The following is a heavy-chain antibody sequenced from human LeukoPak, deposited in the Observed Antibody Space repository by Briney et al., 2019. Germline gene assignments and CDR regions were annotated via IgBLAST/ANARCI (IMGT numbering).Heavy chain of an antibody. V-gene: IGHV4-61*01. Sequence: SETLSLTCTVSGGSVSSGSYFWSWIRQPPGKGLEWIGYIYYSGSTNYNPSLKSRVTISVDTSKNQFSLKLSSVTAADTAVYYCARDTKYYDFWSGYRYYYYYGMDVWGQGTTVTVSS. J-gene: IGHJ6*02. CDR3: ARDTKYYDFWSGYRYYYYYGMDV. CDR2: IYYSGST. CDR1: GGSVSSGSYF. D-gene: IGHD3-3*01.